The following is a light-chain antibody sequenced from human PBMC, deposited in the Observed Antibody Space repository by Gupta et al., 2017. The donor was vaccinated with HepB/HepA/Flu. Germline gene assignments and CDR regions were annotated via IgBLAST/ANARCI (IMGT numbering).Light chain of an antibody. CDR2: DVS. CDR1: QNINRY. J-gene: IGKJ1*01. CDR3: HQVYTYRT. V-gene: IGKV3-11*01. Sequence: DIILTQSPATLSLFPGDRATLSCRASQNINRYLAWYQQKPGQAPRLIIYDVSKRATGIPDRFSGGGSAKDFTLTSSRREDEDFAVYYWHQVYTYRTFGQGTKVEIK.